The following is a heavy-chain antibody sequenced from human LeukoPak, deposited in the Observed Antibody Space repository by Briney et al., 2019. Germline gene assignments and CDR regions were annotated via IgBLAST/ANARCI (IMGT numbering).Heavy chain of an antibody. CDR3: ARPSHSSAYVISY. J-gene: IGHJ4*02. CDR2: IYPGDSDT. Sequence: GESLKISCKGSGYIFTNYWIGWVRQMPGKGLERMGIIYPGDSDTRYSPSFQGQVTISADKSISTAYLQWSSLKASDTAMYYCARPSHSSAYVISYWGQGTLVTVSS. CDR1: GYIFTNYW. V-gene: IGHV5-51*01. D-gene: IGHD3-22*01.